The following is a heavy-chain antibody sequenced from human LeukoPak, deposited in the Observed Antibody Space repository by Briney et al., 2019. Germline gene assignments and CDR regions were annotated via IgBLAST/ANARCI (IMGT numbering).Heavy chain of an antibody. CDR3: ARAKSSSSWYMFDP. CDR2: IYYSGST. Sequence: SETLSLTCAVYGGSFSGYYWSWIRQPPGKGLEWIGYIYYSGSTNYNPSLKSRVTISVDTSKNQFSLKLSSVTAADTAVYYCARAKSSSSWYMFDPWGQGTLVTVSS. D-gene: IGHD6-13*01. J-gene: IGHJ5*02. CDR1: GGSFSGYY. V-gene: IGHV4-59*01.